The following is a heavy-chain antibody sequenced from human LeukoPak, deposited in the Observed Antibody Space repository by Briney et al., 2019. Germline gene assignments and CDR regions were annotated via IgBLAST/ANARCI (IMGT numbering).Heavy chain of an antibody. CDR1: GGTFSSYA. J-gene: IGHJ6*02. CDR3: ARGAGSTSPLYYYGMDV. D-gene: IGHD2-2*01. Sequence: SVKVSCKASGGTFSSYAISWVRQAPGQGLEWMGGIIPIFGTANYAQKFQGRVTITANESTSTAYMELSSLRSEDTAVYYCARGAGSTSPLYYYGMDVWGQGTTVTVSS. CDR2: IIPIFGTA. V-gene: IGHV1-69*13.